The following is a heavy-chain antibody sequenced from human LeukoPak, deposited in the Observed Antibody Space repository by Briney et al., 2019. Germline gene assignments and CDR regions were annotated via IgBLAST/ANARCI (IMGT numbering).Heavy chain of an antibody. CDR2: IYHSGST. D-gene: IGHD5-18*01. Sequence: PSETLSLTCAVSGYSISSGYYWGWIRQPPGKGLEWIGSIYHSGSTYYNPSLKSRVTISVDTSKNQFSLKLSSVAAADTAVYYCARARGYSYGEVLENWGQGTLATVSS. V-gene: IGHV4-38-2*01. CDR1: GYSISSGYY. J-gene: IGHJ4*02. CDR3: ARARGYSYGEVLEN.